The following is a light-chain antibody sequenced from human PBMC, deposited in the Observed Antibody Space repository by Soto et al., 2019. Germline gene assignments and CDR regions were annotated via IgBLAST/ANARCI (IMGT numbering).Light chain of an antibody. CDR1: QSVSSY. V-gene: IGKV3-11*01. Sequence: EIALTQSPATLSLSPGERATLSCRASQSVSSYLAWYQQKPGQAPRLLIYDASNRATGIPARFSGSGSGTDFTLTISSLEPEDFAVYYCQQYGSSPRTFGQGTKVDIK. CDR2: DAS. J-gene: IGKJ1*01. CDR3: QQYGSSPRT.